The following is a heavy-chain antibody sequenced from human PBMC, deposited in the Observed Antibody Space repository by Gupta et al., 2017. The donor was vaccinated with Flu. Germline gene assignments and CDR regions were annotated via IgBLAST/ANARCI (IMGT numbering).Heavy chain of an antibody. J-gene: IGHJ4*02. CDR2: IYYSGST. CDR1: GGSISSYY. V-gene: IGHV4-59*01. Sequence: QVQLQESGPGLVKPSETLSLTCTVSGGSISSYYWSWIRQPPGKGLEWIGNIYYSGSTNYNPSLKSRVTISVDTSKNQCSLKLSSVTAAETAVYYCARAPVESIAAAGEFDYWGQGTLVTVYS. D-gene: IGHD6-13*01. CDR3: ARAPVESIAAAGEFDY.